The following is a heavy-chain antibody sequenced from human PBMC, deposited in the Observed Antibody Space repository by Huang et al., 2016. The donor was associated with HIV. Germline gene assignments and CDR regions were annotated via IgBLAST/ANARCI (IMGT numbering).Heavy chain of an antibody. D-gene: IGHD6-13*01. J-gene: IGHJ6*03. CDR3: AKIISNWPLYYMDV. CDR1: GFFFSDYG. Sequence: EVQLLESGGGLVQAGGSQRLSCAASGFFFSDYGMTWVRQDPGKGLEWVSAISGSGTTYYRDSVKGRFTISRDNSKNTLFLQTNSLRVEDTAVYYCAKIISNWPLYYMDVWGKGTTVTVSS. V-gene: IGHV3-23*01. CDR2: ISGSGTT.